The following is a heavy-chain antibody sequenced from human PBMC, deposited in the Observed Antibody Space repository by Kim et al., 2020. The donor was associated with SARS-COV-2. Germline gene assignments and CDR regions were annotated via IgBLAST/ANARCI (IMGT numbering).Heavy chain of an antibody. Sequence: GGSLSLSCAASGFTFSSYAMHWVRQAPGKGLEWVAVISYDGSNKYYADSVKGRFTISRDNSKNTLYLQMNSLRAEDTAVYYCARGGSGWYWYYYGMDVWG. CDR3: ARGGSGWYWYYYGMDV. D-gene: IGHD6-19*01. CDR2: ISYDGSNK. V-gene: IGHV3-30*04. J-gene: IGHJ6*01. CDR1: GFTFSSYA.